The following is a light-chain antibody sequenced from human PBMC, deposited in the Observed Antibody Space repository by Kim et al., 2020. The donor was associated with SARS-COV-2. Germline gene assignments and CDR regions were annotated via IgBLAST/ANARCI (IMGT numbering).Light chain of an antibody. Sequence: EIVMTQSPATLSVSPGERATLSCRASQSVSSNLAWYQQKPGQAPRLLIYGASTRATGIPARFSGSGSGTEFTLTISSLQSEDFAVYYWQQYNHWPPITFGGGTKVDIK. CDR1: QSVSSN. CDR3: QQYNHWPPIT. J-gene: IGKJ4*01. V-gene: IGKV3-15*01. CDR2: GAS.